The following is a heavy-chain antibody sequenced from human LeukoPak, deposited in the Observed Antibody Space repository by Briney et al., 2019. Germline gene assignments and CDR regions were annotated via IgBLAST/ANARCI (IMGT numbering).Heavy chain of an antibody. V-gene: IGHV3-21*01. D-gene: IGHD2/OR15-2a*01. J-gene: IGHJ4*02. CDR3: ARGSNTVQREDRNDY. CDR2: ISSGSGYL. CDR1: GFTFGSYS. Sequence: GGSLRLSCAASGFTFGSYSMTWVRQAPGKGLEWVSSISSGSGYLYDADSVKGRFTVSRDNAKNTLYLQMNSLRAEDTAVYYCARGSNTVQREDRNDYWGQGTLVTVSS.